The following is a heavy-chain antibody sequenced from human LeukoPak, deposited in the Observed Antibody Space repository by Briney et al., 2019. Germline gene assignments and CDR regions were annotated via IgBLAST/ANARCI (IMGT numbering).Heavy chain of an antibody. CDR1: GFIFSNAG. CDR3: ARDRGNFDY. J-gene: IGHJ4*02. Sequence: GGSLRLSCAASGFIFSNAGLHWVRQAPGRGLEWVAVVSYDESKTHYADSVKGRFTISRDNSKSTLFLQMNSLRAEDTAVYYCARDRGNFDYWGQGTLVTVSS. D-gene: IGHD3-10*01. V-gene: IGHV3-30*03. CDR2: VSYDESKT.